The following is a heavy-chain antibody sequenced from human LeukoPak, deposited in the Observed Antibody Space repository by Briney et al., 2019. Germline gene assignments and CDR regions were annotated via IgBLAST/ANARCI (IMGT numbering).Heavy chain of an antibody. J-gene: IGHJ6*02. CDR2: ISGSGGST. V-gene: IGHV3-23*01. CDR3: AREGAHSSSWYGYYYYGMDV. CDR1: GFTFSNYA. D-gene: IGHD6-13*01. Sequence: PGGSLRLSCAASGFTFSNYAMSWVRQAPGKGLEWVSGISGSGGSTYYADSVKGRFTISRDNSKNTLYLQMNSLRAEDAAVYYCAREGAHSSSWYGYYYYGMDVWGQGTTVTVSS.